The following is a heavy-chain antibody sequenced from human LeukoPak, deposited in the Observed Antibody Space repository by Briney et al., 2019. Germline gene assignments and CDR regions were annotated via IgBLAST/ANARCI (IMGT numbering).Heavy chain of an antibody. D-gene: IGHD6-13*01. Sequence: PGGSLRLSCAASGFTFSSYGMHWVRQAPGKGLEWVAVISYDGSNKYYADSVKGRFTISRDNSKNTLYLQMNSLRAEDTAVYYCAKGIAAAPPPDAFDIWGQGTMVTVSS. CDR1: GFTFSSYG. J-gene: IGHJ3*02. CDR3: AKGIAAAPPPDAFDI. V-gene: IGHV3-30*18. CDR2: ISYDGSNK.